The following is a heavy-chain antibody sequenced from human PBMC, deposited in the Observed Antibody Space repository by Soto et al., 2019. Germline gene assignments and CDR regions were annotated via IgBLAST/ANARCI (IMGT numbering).Heavy chain of an antibody. CDR3: ARARSYGTRFDY. CDR2: IYYSGST. Sequence: SETLSLTCTVSGGSIISGGYYFICIRQHPGKGLEWIGYIYYSGSTYYNPSLKSRVTISVDTSKNQFSLKLSSVTAADTAVYYCARARSYGTRFDYWGQGTLVTVSS. V-gene: IGHV4-31*03. CDR1: GGSIISGGYY. J-gene: IGHJ4*02. D-gene: IGHD5-18*01.